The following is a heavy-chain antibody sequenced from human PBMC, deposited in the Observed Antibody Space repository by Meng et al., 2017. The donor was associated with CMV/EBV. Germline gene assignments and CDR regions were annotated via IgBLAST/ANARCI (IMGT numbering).Heavy chain of an antibody. D-gene: IGHD3-16*01. V-gene: IGHV3-30-3*01. CDR1: GFTFSSYA. CDR3: ARGINNFDY. CDR2: ISYDGSNK. Sequence: GGSLRLSCAASGFTFSSYAMHWVRQAPGKGLEWVAVISYDGSNKYYADSMKGRFTISRDNSKNTLYLQMNSLRAEDTAVYYCARGINNFDYWGQGTLVTVSS. J-gene: IGHJ4*02.